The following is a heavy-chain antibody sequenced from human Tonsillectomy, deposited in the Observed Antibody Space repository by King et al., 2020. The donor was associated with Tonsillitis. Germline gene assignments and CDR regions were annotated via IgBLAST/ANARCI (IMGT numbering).Heavy chain of an antibody. D-gene: IGHD3-3*01. V-gene: IGHV3-43*02. CDR2: IICDGGST. Sequence: VQLVESGGGVVQPGGSLRLSCAASGFTFDDYAMPWVRQAPGKGLEWVSLIICDGGSTYYADSLKGRFTISRDNSKNSLYLLMNSLRTEDTALYYCAQSRSYYDFWSGSQDYYYMDVWGKGTTVTVSS. CDR1: GFTFDDYA. J-gene: IGHJ6*03. CDR3: AQSRSYYDFWSGSQDYYYMDV.